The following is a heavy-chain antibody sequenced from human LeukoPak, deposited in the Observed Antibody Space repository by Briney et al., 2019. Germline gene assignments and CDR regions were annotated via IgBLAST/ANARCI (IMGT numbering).Heavy chain of an antibody. Sequence: GGSLRLSCAVSGFTFNIYYMSWIRQAPGKGLEWISYICLHGYPLDYADSVKGRFTISRDNAQNSLYLDMSSLRAEDTAVYYCARKDFSSGSFTYWGQGALVTVSS. CDR1: GFTFNIYY. J-gene: IGHJ4*02. D-gene: IGHD3-22*01. CDR2: ICLHGYPL. V-gene: IGHV3-11*04. CDR3: ARKDFSSGSFTY.